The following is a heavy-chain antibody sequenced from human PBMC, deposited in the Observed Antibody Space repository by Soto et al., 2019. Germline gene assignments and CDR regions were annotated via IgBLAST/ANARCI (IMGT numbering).Heavy chain of an antibody. J-gene: IGHJ4*02. Sequence: PSETLSLTCTVSGGSISSYYWSWIRQPPGKGLEWIGYIYYSGSTKYNPSLKSRVTISADTSKNQFSLKLSSVTAADTAVYYCARSQGSYYWSPTFDSWGQGTLVTVSS. D-gene: IGHD1-26*01. CDR1: GGSISSYY. V-gene: IGHV4-59*08. CDR2: IYYSGST. CDR3: ARSQGSYYWSPTFDS.